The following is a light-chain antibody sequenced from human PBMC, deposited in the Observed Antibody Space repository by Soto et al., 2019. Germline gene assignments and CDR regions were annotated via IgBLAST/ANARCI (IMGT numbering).Light chain of an antibody. CDR2: GTS. V-gene: IGKV3-20*01. Sequence: EIVLTQSPGTLSLSPGERATLSCRASQSVSSSYLAWYQQKPGQAPRLLIYGTSSRATGIPDRFSGSGCGTDFTLIISSLEPEDVSAYYCQHYWGSSLVTFGQGTRLEIK. CDR3: QHYWGSSLVT. J-gene: IGKJ5*01. CDR1: QSVSSSY.